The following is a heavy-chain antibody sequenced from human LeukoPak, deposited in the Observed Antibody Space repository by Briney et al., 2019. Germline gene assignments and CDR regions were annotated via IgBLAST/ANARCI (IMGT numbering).Heavy chain of an antibody. Sequence: PGGSLRLSCAASGFTFISYAMSWVGQAPGKGLEWVSAISGSGGSTYYADSVKGRFTISRDNSKNTLYLQMNSLRAEDTAVYYCASITMIVVAQGPFDYWGQGTLVTVSS. D-gene: IGHD3-22*01. CDR2: ISGSGGST. V-gene: IGHV3-23*01. CDR1: GFTFISYA. CDR3: ASITMIVVAQGPFDY. J-gene: IGHJ4*02.